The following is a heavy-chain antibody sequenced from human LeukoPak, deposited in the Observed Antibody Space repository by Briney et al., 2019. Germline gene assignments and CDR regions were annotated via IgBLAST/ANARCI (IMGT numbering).Heavy chain of an antibody. CDR1: GYTFTSYD. D-gene: IGHD3-10*01. CDR2: MNPNSGNT. CDR3: ASVITMIRGVIMGWFDP. V-gene: IGHV1-8*01. J-gene: IGHJ5*02. Sequence: GASVKASCKASGYTFTSYDINWVRQATGQGLEWMGWMNPNSGNTGYAQKFQGRVTMTRNTSISTAYMELSSLRSEDTAAYYCASVITMIRGVIMGWFDPWGQGTLVTVSS.